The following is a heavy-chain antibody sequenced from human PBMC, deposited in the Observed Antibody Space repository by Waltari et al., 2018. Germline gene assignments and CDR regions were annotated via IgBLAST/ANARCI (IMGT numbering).Heavy chain of an antibody. V-gene: IGHV1-69*13. CDR3: ARADCSSTSCPIDY. D-gene: IGHD2-2*01. J-gene: IGHJ4*02. CDR1: GGTFNSYA. Sequence: QVQLVQSGAEVKKPGSSVKVSCQASGGTFNSYAISWVRQAPGQGLEWMGRIIPIFGTANYAQKFQGRVTITADKSTSTAYMELSSLRSEDTAVYYCARADCSSTSCPIDYWGQGTLVTVSS. CDR2: IIPIFGTA.